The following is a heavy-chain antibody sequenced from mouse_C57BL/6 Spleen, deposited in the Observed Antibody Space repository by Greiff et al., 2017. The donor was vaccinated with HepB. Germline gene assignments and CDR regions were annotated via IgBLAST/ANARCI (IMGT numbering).Heavy chain of an antibody. D-gene: IGHD1-1*01. Sequence: EVQLQQSGPELVKPGASVKISCKASGYSFTDYNMNWVKQSNGKSLEWIGVINPNYGTTSYNQKFKGKATLTVDQSSSTAYMQLNSLTSEDSAVYYCARPGCITTVVAPYYFDYWGQGTTLTVSS. CDR2: INPNYGTT. CDR1: GYSFTDYN. V-gene: IGHV1-39*01. CDR3: ARPGCITTVVAPYYFDY. J-gene: IGHJ2*01.